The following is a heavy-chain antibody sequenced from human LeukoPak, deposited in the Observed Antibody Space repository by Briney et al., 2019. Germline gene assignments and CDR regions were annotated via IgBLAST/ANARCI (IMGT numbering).Heavy chain of an antibody. D-gene: IGHD2-15*01. CDR2: IYYSGST. CDR1: GGSISSGGYY. V-gene: IGHV4-61*08. CDR3: ARLYCSGGSCHYYYGMDV. Sequence: PSQTLSLTCTVSGGSISSGGYYWSWIRQPPGKGLEWIGYIYYSGSTNYNPSLKSRVTISVDTSKNQFSLKLSSVTAADTAVYYCARLYCSGGSCHYYYGMDVWGQGTTVTVSS. J-gene: IGHJ6*02.